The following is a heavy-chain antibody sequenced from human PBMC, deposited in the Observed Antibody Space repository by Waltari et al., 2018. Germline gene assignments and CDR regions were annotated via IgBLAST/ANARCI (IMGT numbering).Heavy chain of an antibody. CDR3: AKDYGATLRGWFDP. D-gene: IGHD4-17*01. V-gene: IGHV4-34*01. CDR1: GGSFSGYY. Sequence: QVQLQQWGAGLLKPSETLSLTCAVYGGSFSGYYWSWVRQPPGKGLEWIGELNHSGSTNHNPSLTSRVTISVDTSKNQFSLMLNSVTAADTAVYYCAKDYGATLRGWFDPWGQGNLVIVSS. J-gene: IGHJ5*02. CDR2: LNHSGST.